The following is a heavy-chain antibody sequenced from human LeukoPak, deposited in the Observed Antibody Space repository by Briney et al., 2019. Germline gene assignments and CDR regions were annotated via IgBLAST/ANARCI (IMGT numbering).Heavy chain of an antibody. D-gene: IGHD3-3*01. Sequence: ASVKVSCKASGGTLSSYAISWVRQAPGQGLEWMGGVIPIFGTANYAQKFQGRVTITADESTSTAYMELSSLRSEDTAVYYCARGGITGVAFDYWGQGTLVTVSS. CDR3: ARGGITGVAFDY. CDR1: GGTLSSYA. V-gene: IGHV1-69*13. J-gene: IGHJ4*02. CDR2: VIPIFGTA.